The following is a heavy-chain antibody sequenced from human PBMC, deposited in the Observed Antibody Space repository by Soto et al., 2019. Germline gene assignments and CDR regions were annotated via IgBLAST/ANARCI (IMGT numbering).Heavy chain of an antibody. CDR1: GGSISSYY. CDR3: ASYSNYVGGSHNWFDP. V-gene: IGHV4-59*08. J-gene: IGHJ5*02. D-gene: IGHD4-4*01. CDR2: IYYSGST. Sequence: SETLSLTCTVSGGSISSYYWSWIRQPPGKGLEWIGYIYYSGSTNYNPSLKSRVTISVDTSKNQFSLKLSSVTAADTAVYYCASYSNYVGGSHNWFDPWGQGTLVTVSS.